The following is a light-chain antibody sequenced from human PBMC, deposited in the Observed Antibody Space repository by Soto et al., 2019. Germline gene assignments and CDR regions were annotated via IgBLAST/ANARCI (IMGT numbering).Light chain of an antibody. V-gene: IGKV1-33*01. CDR2: DAS. CDR1: QNINNY. J-gene: IGKJ4*01. Sequence: DIQMTQSPSSLSASVGDRVTITCQASQNINNYLNWYQQKPGRAPKLLIYDASNLEAGVPSRFSGSGSGTEFTLTISSLQPEDFATYYCQQVNNYPLTFGGGTKVDIK. CDR3: QQVNNYPLT.